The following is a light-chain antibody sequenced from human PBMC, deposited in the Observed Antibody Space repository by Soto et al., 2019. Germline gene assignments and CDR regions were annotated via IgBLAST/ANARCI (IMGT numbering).Light chain of an antibody. CDR2: SSN. Sequence: QSVLTQAPSASGTPGQRVTISCSGSSSNIGSNTVNWYQQLPGTAPKLLIYSSNQRPSGVPDRFSGSKSGTSASLAISGLQSEDEADYYCAAWDDSLNGFYVFGTGTKVTVL. J-gene: IGLJ1*01. V-gene: IGLV1-44*01. CDR3: AAWDDSLNGFYV. CDR1: SSNIGSNT.